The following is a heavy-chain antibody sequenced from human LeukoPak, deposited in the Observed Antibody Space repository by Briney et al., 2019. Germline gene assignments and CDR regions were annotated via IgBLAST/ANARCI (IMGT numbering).Heavy chain of an antibody. Sequence: TGGSLRLSCAASGFTFSSYGMHWVRQAPGKGLEWVAVISYDGSIKYYVDSVKGRFTISRDNSKNTLYLQMNSLRAEDTAVYYCAKDPEKYPHGIAVAYFDSWGQGTLVTVSS. CDR2: ISYDGSIK. V-gene: IGHV3-30*18. CDR3: AKDPEKYPHGIAVAYFDS. CDR1: GFTFSSYG. D-gene: IGHD6-19*01. J-gene: IGHJ4*02.